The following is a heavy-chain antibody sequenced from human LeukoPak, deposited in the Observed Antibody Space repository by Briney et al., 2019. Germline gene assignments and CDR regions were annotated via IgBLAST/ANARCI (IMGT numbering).Heavy chain of an antibody. V-gene: IGHV4-4*07. D-gene: IGHD3-22*01. CDR3: ARGKYYYDSNSSYRYFDP. J-gene: IGHJ5*02. Sequence: SETLSLTCTVSGGSISSYYGSWIRQPAGKGLEWIGRIYTTGNTNYNPSLKSRVTMSIDTSKKQFSLKLSSVTAADTAVYYCARGKYYYDSNSSYRYFDPWGQGTLVTVSS. CDR1: GGSISSYY. CDR2: IYTTGNT.